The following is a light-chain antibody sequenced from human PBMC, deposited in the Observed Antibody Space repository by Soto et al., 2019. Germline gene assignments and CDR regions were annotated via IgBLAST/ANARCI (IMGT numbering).Light chain of an antibody. V-gene: IGKV1-5*03. CDR3: QHYISYSP. Sequence: DIQMTQSPSTLSASVGDRVTITCRASQSISSLLAWYQQKPGKAPKLLIYSASTLESGVPSRFSGSGSGTEFTLTISSLQPDDFATYYCQHYISYSPFGGGTKVEIK. CDR1: QSISSL. J-gene: IGKJ4*02. CDR2: SAS.